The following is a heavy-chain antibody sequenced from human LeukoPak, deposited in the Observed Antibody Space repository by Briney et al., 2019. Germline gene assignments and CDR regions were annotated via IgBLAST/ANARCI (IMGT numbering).Heavy chain of an antibody. V-gene: IGHV1-69*05. CDR2: IIPIFGTA. J-gene: IGHJ4*02. Sequence: SVKVSCKASGGTFSSYAISWVRQAPGQGHEWMGRIIPIFGTANYAQKFQGRVTITTDESTSTAYMELSSLRSEDTAVYYCARDSIPGGYSYGLAFDYWGQGTLVTVSS. CDR3: ARDSIPGGYSYGLAFDY. CDR1: GGTFSSYA. D-gene: IGHD5-18*01.